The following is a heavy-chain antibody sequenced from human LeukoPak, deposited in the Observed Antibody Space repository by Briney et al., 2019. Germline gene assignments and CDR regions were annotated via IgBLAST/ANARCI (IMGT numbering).Heavy chain of an antibody. V-gene: IGHV3-74*01. D-gene: IGHD3-16*02. CDR3: GRDQGYRIDC. Sequence: GGSLRLSCAASGFTFSSSWMHWVRQAPGKGLEWVSFMDSGGSGTGYADSVKGRFTISRDNAKITLYLQMNSLRAEDTAVYYCGRDQGYRIDCWGQGTLVTVSS. CDR1: GFTFSSSW. J-gene: IGHJ4*02. CDR2: MDSGGSGT.